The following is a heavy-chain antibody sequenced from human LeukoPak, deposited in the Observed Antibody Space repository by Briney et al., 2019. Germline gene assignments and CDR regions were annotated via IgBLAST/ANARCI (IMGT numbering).Heavy chain of an antibody. CDR1: GYSISSGYY. CDR3: ARSVIVVVPAAALSFQH. V-gene: IGHV4-38-2*01. J-gene: IGHJ1*01. Sequence: SETLSLTCAVSGYSISSGYYWGWIRQPPGKGLEWIGSIYHSGGTYYNPSLKSRVTISVDTSKNQFSLKLSSVTAADTAVYYCARSVIVVVPAAALSFQHWGQGTLATVSS. CDR2: IYHSGGT. D-gene: IGHD2-2*01.